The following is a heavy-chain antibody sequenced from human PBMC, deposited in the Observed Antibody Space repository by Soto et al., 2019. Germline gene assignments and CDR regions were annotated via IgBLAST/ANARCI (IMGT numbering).Heavy chain of an antibody. Sequence: SETLSLTCTVSGGSISSYYWSWIRQPPGKGLEWIGYIYYSGSTNYNPSLKSRVTTSVDTSKNQFSLKLSSVPAADTAVYYCAGHREWLFQGWFGELQYAFDIWGQGTMVTVSS. CDR2: IYYSGST. CDR3: AGHREWLFQGWFGELQYAFDI. CDR1: GGSISSYY. V-gene: IGHV4-59*08. J-gene: IGHJ3*02. D-gene: IGHD3-10*01.